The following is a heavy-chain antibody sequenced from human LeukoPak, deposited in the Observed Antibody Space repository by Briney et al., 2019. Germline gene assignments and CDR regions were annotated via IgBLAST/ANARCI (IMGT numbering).Heavy chain of an antibody. J-gene: IGHJ4*02. CDR2: IYYSGST. CDR1: GGSVSSGGSY. CDR3: ARAVRGVTPLNY. V-gene: IGHV4-31*03. D-gene: IGHD3-10*01. Sequence: SETLSLTCTVSGGSVSSGGSYWSWIRQHPGKGLEWIGYIYYSGSTYYNPSLKSRVTISVDTSKNQFSLKLSSVTAADTAVYYCARAVRGVTPLNYWGQGTLVTVSS.